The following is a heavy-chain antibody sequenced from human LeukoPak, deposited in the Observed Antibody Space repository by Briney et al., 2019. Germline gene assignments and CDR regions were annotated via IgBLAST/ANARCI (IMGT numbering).Heavy chain of an antibody. CDR1: GGPISSGGYY. V-gene: IGHV4-31*03. CDR3: ARDSPRYCSSTSCYVIDY. Sequence: SETLSLTCTVSGGPISSGGYYWSWIRQHPGKGLEWIGYIYYSGSTYYNPSLKSRVTMSVDTSENQFSLKLSSVTAADTAMYYCARDSPRYCSSTSCYVIDYWGQGTLVTVSS. D-gene: IGHD2-2*01. J-gene: IGHJ4*02. CDR2: IYYSGST.